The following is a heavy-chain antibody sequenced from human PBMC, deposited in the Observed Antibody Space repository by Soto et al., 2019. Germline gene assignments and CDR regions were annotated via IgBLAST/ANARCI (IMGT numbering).Heavy chain of an antibody. CDR2: IFSRGST. CDR1: GGSINTFY. D-gene: IGHD5-12*01. CDR3: AREGSYSAYNFAHGIQLWSFDF. J-gene: IGHJ4*02. Sequence: KTSETLSLTCTVSGGSINTFYWSWVRQPAGKVLEWIGRIFSRGSTSFNPSLESRVAMSVDTSKNHFSLNLSSVTAADMAVYYCAREGSYSAYNFAHGIQLWSFDFWGQGALVTVSS. V-gene: IGHV4-4*07.